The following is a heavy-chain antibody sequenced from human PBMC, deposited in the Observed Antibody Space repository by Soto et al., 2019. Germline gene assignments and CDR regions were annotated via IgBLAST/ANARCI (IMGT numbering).Heavy chain of an antibody. Sequence: PWGSLRLSCAASGFTFDDYTMHWVRQAPGKGLEWVSLISWDGGSTYYADSVKGRFTISRDNSKNSLYLQMNSLRTEDTALYYCAKAYSYGSYPFDYWGQGTLVTVSS. CDR2: ISWDGGST. CDR3: AKAYSYGSYPFDY. J-gene: IGHJ4*02. D-gene: IGHD5-18*01. CDR1: GFTFDDYT. V-gene: IGHV3-43*01.